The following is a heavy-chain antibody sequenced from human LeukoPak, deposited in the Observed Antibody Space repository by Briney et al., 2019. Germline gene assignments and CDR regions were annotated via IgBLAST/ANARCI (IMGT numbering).Heavy chain of an antibody. CDR2: IWYDGSNK. D-gene: IGHD3-22*01. J-gene: IGHJ4*02. V-gene: IGHV3-33*01. Sequence: GGSLRLSCAASGFTFSSYGMHWVRQAPGKGLEWVAVIWYDGSNKYYADSVKGRFTISRDSSKNTLYLQMNSLRAEDTAVYYCAREQYYYDSSGYYLDYWGQGTLVTVSS. CDR3: AREQYYYDSSGYYLDY. CDR1: GFTFSSYG.